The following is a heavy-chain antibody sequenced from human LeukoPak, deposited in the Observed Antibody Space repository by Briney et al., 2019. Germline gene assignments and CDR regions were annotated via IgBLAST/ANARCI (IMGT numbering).Heavy chain of an antibody. CDR3: ARDRGAAAGYYYYYYMDV. V-gene: IGHV1-2*02. Sequence: ASVKVSCKASGYTFTGYYMHWVRQAPGQGLEWMGWINPNSGGTNYAQKFQDRVTMTRDTSISTAYMELSRLRSDDTAVYYCARDRGAAAGYYYYYYMDVWGKGTTVTISS. J-gene: IGHJ6*03. D-gene: IGHD6-13*01. CDR2: INPNSGGT. CDR1: GYTFTGYY.